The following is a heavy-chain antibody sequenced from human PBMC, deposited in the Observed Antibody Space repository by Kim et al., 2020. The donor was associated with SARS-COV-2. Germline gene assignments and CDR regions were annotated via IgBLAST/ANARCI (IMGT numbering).Heavy chain of an antibody. CDR3: ALGYCSGGSCYPPSPYDY. Sequence: SVKVSCKASGGTFSSYAISGVRQAPGQGLEWVGGIIPIFGTANYAQKFQGRVTITADESTSTAYMELSSLRSEDTAVYYCALGYCSGGSCYPPSPYDYWGQGTLVTVSS. J-gene: IGHJ4*02. CDR2: IIPIFGTA. CDR1: GGTFSSYA. V-gene: IGHV1-69*13. D-gene: IGHD2-15*01.